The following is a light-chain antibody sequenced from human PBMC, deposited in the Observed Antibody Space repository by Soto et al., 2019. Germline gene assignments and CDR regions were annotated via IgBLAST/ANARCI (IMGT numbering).Light chain of an antibody. V-gene: IGLV1-36*01. CDR1: SSNIGNNG. Sequence: QSVLTQPPSVSEAPRQRVTISCSGSSSNIGNNGVNWYQQLPGKAPKLLIYYDDLLPSGVSDRFSGSKSGTSASLAISGLQSEDEADYYCAAWDDSLKGPVFGGGTKLTVL. J-gene: IGLJ2*01. CDR3: AAWDDSLKGPV. CDR2: YDD.